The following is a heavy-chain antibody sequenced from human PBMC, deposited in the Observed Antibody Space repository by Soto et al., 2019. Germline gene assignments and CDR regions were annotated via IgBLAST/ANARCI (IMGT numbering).Heavy chain of an antibody. V-gene: IGHV4-31*03. D-gene: IGHD2-21*01. J-gene: IGHJ1*01. Sequence: SETLSLTCTVSGGSIRSGCYNWSWIPQLPGKGLEWIGYIFHTGNTYYNPSLMSRVTISVDTSPHQFSLTLSSVTAAHTALCSCARDLGKLLTPAQWGKGGLVTASS. CDR2: IFHTGNT. CDR1: GGSIRSGCYN. CDR3: ARDLGKLLTPAQ.